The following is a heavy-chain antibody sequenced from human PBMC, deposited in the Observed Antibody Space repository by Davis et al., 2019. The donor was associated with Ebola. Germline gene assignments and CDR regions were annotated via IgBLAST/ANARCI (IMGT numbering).Heavy chain of an antibody. CDR3: AASAGTVGKFDY. CDR1: GFTFTNSA. CDR2: IVVGSGNT. D-gene: IGHD1-14*01. J-gene: IGHJ4*01. Sequence: AASVKVSCKTSGFTFTNSAVQWVRQARGQRLEWIGGIVVGSGNTNYAQKFRERLTMTRDMSTSTAYMELRSLRFEDTAVYYCAASAGTVGKFDYWGQGTLVTVSS. V-gene: IGHV1-58*01.